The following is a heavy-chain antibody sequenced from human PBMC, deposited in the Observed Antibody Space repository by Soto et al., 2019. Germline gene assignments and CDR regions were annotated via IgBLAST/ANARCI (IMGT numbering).Heavy chain of an antibody. CDR3: ARRYFDY. V-gene: IGHV3-74*01. CDR1: GFIFSNYW. CDR2: ISNDGSIT. J-gene: IGHJ4*02. Sequence: GGSLRLSCEASGFIFSNYWMHWVRQAPGTGLVWVSRISNDGSITNYADSVKGRFTISRDNAKNSLYLQMNSLRAEDTAVYYCARRYFDYWGQGTLVTVSS.